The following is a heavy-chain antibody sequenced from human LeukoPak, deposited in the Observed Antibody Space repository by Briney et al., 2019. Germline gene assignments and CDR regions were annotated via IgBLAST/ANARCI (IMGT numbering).Heavy chain of an antibody. Sequence: SETLSLTCAVYGGSFSGYYWSWIRQPPGKGLEWIGEINHSGSTNYNPSLKSRVTISVDTSKNQFSLKLSSVTAAGTAVYYCARALPRYDILTGYYIGGWFDPWGQGTLVTVSS. CDR1: GGSFSGYY. CDR3: ARALPRYDILTGYYIGGWFDP. J-gene: IGHJ5*02. CDR2: INHSGST. V-gene: IGHV4-34*01. D-gene: IGHD3-9*01.